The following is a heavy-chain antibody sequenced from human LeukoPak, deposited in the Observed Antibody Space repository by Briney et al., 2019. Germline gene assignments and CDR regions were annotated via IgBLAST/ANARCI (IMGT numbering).Heavy chain of an antibody. V-gene: IGHV4-59*08. J-gene: IGHJ4*02. CDR2: IYYSGST. CDR3: ARHSLGSDSGCYFDY. CDR1: GGSISGYH. Sequence: SETLSLTCTVSGGSISGYHWSWVRQAPGKGVEWIGYIYYSGSTNYNPSLKSRVTISVDTSENQFSLKLTSVTAADTAVYYCARHSLGSDSGCYFDYWGQGTLVTVSS. D-gene: IGHD1-26*01.